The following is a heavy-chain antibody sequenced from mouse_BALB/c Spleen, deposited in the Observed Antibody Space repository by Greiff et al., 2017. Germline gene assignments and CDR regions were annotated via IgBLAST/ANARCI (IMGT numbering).Heavy chain of an antibody. J-gene: IGHJ2*01. D-gene: IGHD1-1*02. CDR1: GFTFSSFG. Sequence: EVQLVESGGGLVQPGGSRKLSCAASGFTFSSFGMHWVRQAPEKGLEWVAYISSGSSTIYYADTVKGRFTISRDNPKNTLFLQMTSLRSEDTAMYYCARDYHYFDYWGQGTTLTVSS. CDR3: ARDYHYFDY. CDR2: ISSGSSTI. V-gene: IGHV5-17*02.